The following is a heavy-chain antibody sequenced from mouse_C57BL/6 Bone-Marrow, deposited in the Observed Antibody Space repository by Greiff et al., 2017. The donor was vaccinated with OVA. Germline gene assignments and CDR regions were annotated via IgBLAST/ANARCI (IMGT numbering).Heavy chain of an antibody. D-gene: IGHD2-5*01. Sequence: VQLQQSGPELVKPGASVKISCKASGYSFTDYNMNWVKQSNGKSLEWIGVINPNYGTTSYNQKFKGKATLTVDQSSSTAYRQLNSLTSEDSAVYYCATIVTTRDWYFDVWGTGTTVTVSS. J-gene: IGHJ1*03. CDR1: GYSFTDYN. V-gene: IGHV1-39*01. CDR2: INPNYGTT. CDR3: ATIVTTRDWYFDV.